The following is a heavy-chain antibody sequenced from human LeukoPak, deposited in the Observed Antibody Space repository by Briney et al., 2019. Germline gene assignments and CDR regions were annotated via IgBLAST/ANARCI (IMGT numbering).Heavy chain of an antibody. CDR1: GFTFSDYY. J-gene: IGHJ6*02. CDR2: ISSSGSTI. CDR3: ARASITMVQGASMAHYYSMDV. D-gene: IGHD3-10*01. V-gene: IGHV3-11*01. Sequence: GGSLRLSCAASGFTFSDYYMSWIRQAPGKGLEWVSYISSSGSTIYYADSVKGRFTISRDNAKNSLYLQMNSLRAEDTAVYYCARASITMVQGASMAHYYSMDVWGQGTTVTVSS.